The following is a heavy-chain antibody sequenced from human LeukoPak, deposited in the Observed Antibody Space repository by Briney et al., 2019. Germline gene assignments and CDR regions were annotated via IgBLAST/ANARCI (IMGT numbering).Heavy chain of an antibody. Sequence: GGSLRLSCVASGFTFSTYAMSWVRQAPGMGLEWVSAISGRGDTIFYADSVKGRFTVSRDNSKNTLYLQVNSLRAEDTAVYYCAKATLATTYFDSWGQGTLVTVSS. J-gene: IGHJ4*02. CDR2: ISGRGDTI. V-gene: IGHV3-23*01. CDR3: AKATLATTYFDS. D-gene: IGHD5-24*01. CDR1: GFTFSTYA.